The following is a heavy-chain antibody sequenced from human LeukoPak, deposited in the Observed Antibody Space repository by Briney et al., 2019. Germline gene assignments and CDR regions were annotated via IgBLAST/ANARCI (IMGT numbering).Heavy chain of an antibody. V-gene: IGHV3-15*01. Sequence: GGSLRLSCAASGFTFSNAWMSWVRQAPGKGVEWGGRIKSKTDGGTTDYAAPGKGRFTISRDDSKNTLYLQMNSLKTEDTAVYYCTTGTTDIVVVPAAPSAFDIWGQGTMVTVSS. D-gene: IGHD2-2*01. J-gene: IGHJ3*02. CDR2: IKSKTDGGTT. CDR1: GFTFSNAW. CDR3: TTGTTDIVVVPAAPSAFDI.